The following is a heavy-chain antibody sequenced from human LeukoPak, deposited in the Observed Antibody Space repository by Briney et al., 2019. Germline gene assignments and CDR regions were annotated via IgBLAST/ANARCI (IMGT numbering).Heavy chain of an antibody. Sequence: SETLSLTCTVSGGSVDSSTNYWGWIRQPPGKGLEWIGSIFYSGTTYYNPSLKGRVAISVDTSKNQFSLNLSSVTAADTAVYYCARKPGYYYYYMDVWGKGTTVTVSS. CDR2: IFYSGTT. CDR3: ARKPGYYYYYMDV. D-gene: IGHD1-14*01. CDR1: GGSVDSSTNY. J-gene: IGHJ6*03. V-gene: IGHV4-39*07.